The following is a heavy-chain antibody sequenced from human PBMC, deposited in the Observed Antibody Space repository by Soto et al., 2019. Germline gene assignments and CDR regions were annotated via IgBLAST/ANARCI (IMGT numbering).Heavy chain of an antibody. CDR2: ISAYNGNT. V-gene: IGHV1-18*01. CDR1: GYTFTSYG. Sequence: GASVKVSCKASGYTFTSYGISWVRQAPGQGLEWMGWISAYNGNTNYAQKLQGRVTMTTDTSTSTAYMELRSLRSDDTAVYYCAGVYFCAYLGWRFTCLFGYWGQGTLVTVSS. J-gene: IGHJ4*02. CDR3: AGVYFCAYLGWRFTCLFGY. D-gene: IGHD6-19*01.